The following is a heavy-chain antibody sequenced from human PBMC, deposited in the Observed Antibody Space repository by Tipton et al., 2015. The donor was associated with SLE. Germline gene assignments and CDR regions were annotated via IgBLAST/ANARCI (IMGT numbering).Heavy chain of an antibody. J-gene: IGHJ4*02. Sequence: QSGAEVKKPGASVKVSCKASGYTFTSYGISWVRQAPGQGLEWMGWISAYNGNTNYAQKLQGRVTMTTDTSTSTAYMELRSLRYEDAAVYYCASGMGSHGSGSFDYWGQETLVTVSS. CDR3: ASGMGSHGSGSFDY. D-gene: IGHD3-10*01. CDR1: GYTFTSYG. V-gene: IGHV1-18*01. CDR2: ISAYNGNT.